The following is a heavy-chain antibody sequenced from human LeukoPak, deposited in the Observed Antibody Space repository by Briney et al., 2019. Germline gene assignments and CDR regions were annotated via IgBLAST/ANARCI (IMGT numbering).Heavy chain of an antibody. J-gene: IGHJ4*02. CDR3: ARGRITYYYGSGSYAPLDY. CDR1: GYTFTDYD. D-gene: IGHD3-10*01. CDR2: INPNSGGT. V-gene: IGHV1-2*02. Sequence: ASVKVSCKTPGYTFTDYDITWVRQAPGQGLEWMGWINPNSGGTNYAQKFQGRVTMTRDTSISTAYMELSRLRSDDTAVYYCARGRITYYYGSGSYAPLDYWGQGTLVTVSS.